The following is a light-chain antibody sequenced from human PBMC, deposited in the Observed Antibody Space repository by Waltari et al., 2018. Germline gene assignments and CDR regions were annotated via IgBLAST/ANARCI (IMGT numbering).Light chain of an antibody. CDR1: VLSKEY. Sequence: SYELTQPPSVSVSPGQTATLTCSGDVLSKEYPYWHPQKPGQAPVVVIYKDIERPTGIPERFSGSTLGTTVTLTITGVQAEDEADYYCQSLNSSGGFPPWVFGGGTKLTVL. V-gene: IGLV3-25*03. J-gene: IGLJ3*02. CDR2: KDI. CDR3: QSLNSSGGFPPWV.